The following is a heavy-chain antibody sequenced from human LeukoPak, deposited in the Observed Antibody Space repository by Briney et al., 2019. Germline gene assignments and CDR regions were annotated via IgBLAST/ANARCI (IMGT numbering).Heavy chain of an antibody. CDR2: ISSSSSYI. Sequence: GGSLRLSCAASGFTFSSYSMNCVRQASGKGLEWVSSISSSSSYIYYADSVKGRFTISRDNAKNSLYPQMNSLRAEDTAVYYCARDLYSSGNYWGQGTLVTVSS. CDR3: ARDLYSSGNY. CDR1: GFTFSSYS. V-gene: IGHV3-21*01. D-gene: IGHD6-19*01. J-gene: IGHJ4*02.